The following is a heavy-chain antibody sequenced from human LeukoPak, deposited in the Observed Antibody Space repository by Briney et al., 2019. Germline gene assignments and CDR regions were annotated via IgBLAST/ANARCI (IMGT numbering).Heavy chain of an antibody. J-gene: IGHJ4*02. V-gene: IGHV1-69*05. CDR3: ARGRPGYCSSTSCPTYYFDY. CDR2: IIPIFGTA. CDR1: GYTFTSYD. D-gene: IGHD2-2*01. Sequence: ASVKVSCKASGYTFTSYDINWVRQATGQGLEWMGRIIPIFGTANYAQKFQGRVTITTDESTSTAYMELSSLRSEDTAVYYCARGRPGYCSSTSCPTYYFDYWGQGTLVTVSS.